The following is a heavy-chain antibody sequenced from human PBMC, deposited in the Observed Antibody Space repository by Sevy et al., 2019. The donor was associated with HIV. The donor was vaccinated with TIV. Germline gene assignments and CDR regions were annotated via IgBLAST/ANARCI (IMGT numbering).Heavy chain of an antibody. CDR3: ARALAAAASS. CDR2: INQGGSEK. J-gene: IGHJ5*02. V-gene: IGHV3-7*01. CDR1: GFTFSAYW. D-gene: IGHD6-13*01. Sequence: GGSLRLSCAASGFTFSAYWMHWVRQAPGKGLEWVAIINQGGSEKYYVDSVKGRFTISRDNAKNSLFLQMNSLRAEDTAVYYCARALAAAASSWGQGALVTVSS.